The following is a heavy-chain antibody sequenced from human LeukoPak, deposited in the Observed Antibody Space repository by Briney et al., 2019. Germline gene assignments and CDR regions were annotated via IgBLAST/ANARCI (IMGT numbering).Heavy chain of an antibody. V-gene: IGHV1-8*01. CDR2: MNPNSGNT. Sequence: GASVKVSCKASGYTFTSYDINWVRQATGQGLEWMGWMNPNSGNTGYAQKFQGRVTMTRNTSISTAYMELSSLRSEDTAVYYCATRPPGIAGGVGGYWGQGTLVTVSS. D-gene: IGHD6-13*01. CDR3: ATRPPGIAGGVGGY. J-gene: IGHJ4*02. CDR1: GYTFTSYD.